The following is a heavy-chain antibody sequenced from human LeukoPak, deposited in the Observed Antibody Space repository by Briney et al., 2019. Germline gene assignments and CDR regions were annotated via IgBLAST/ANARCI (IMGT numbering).Heavy chain of an antibody. V-gene: IGHV3-7*01. J-gene: IGHJ4*02. CDR1: GFTFSSYW. D-gene: IGHD2-15*01. CDR2: IKQEGSEL. Sequence: PGGCLRLSCAAHGFTFSSYWMTWVRQAPGKGLGWVANIKQEGSELYYVDSVKGRFTISRDNAKNSLYLQMNSLRAEDTAVYYCARPAGYCSGGSCFPFDYWGQGTLVTVSS. CDR3: ARPAGYCSGGSCFPFDY.